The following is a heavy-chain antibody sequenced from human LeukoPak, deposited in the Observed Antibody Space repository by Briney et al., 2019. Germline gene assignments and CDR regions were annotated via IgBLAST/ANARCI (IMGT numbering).Heavy chain of an antibody. J-gene: IGHJ4*02. V-gene: IGHV3-23*01. Sequence: GGSLRLSCAASGFTFSSYAMSWVRQAPGKGLEWVLIISGGGGSTYYADSVKGRFTISRDNSKNTLYLQMNSLRAEDTAIYYCAKEVVATIVSLYYFDSWGQGTLVTVSS. CDR2: ISGGGGST. CDR3: AKEVVATIVSLYYFDS. D-gene: IGHD5-12*01. CDR1: GFTFSSYA.